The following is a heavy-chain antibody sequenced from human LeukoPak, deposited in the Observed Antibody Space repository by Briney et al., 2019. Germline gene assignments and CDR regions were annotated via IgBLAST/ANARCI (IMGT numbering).Heavy chain of an antibody. D-gene: IGHD2-15*01. Sequence: SGTLSLTCAVSGGSISSSNWWSWVRQPPGKGLEWIGEIYHSGSTNYNPSLKSRVTISVDKSMNQFSLRLSSVTAADTAVYYCARRYCSGGSCYEIDYWGQGTLVTVPS. CDR2: IYHSGST. J-gene: IGHJ4*02. V-gene: IGHV4-4*02. CDR1: GGSISSSNW. CDR3: ARRYCSGGSCYEIDY.